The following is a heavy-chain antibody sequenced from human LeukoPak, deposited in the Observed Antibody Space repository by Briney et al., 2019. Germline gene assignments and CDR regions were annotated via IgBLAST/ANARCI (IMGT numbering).Heavy chain of an antibody. CDR1: RYTFTGYY. CDR2: INPNSGGT. D-gene: IGHD2-2*01. Sequence: ASVKVSCKASRYTFTGYYMHWVRQAPGQGLEWMGRINPNSGGTNYAQKFQGRVTMTRDTSISTAYMELSRLRSDDTAVYYCARDCSSTSCHHDAFDIWGQGTMVTVSS. CDR3: ARDCSSTSCHHDAFDI. J-gene: IGHJ3*02. V-gene: IGHV1-2*06.